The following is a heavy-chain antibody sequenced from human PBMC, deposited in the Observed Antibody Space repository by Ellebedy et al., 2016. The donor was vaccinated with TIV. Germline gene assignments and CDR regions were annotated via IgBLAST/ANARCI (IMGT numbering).Heavy chain of an antibody. J-gene: IGHJ4*02. CDR3: ARRGRGPVGFDY. V-gene: IGHV3-48*01. D-gene: IGHD3-10*01. CDR1: GFTFSTYS. CDR2: IRSSTNSI. Sequence: GGSLRLSXAASGFTFSTYSMNWVRQAPGKGLEWVAFIRSSTNSISYADSVKGRFTISRDDAENSLYLQMNSLRVEDTAVYYCARRGRGPVGFDYWGQGTLVTVSS.